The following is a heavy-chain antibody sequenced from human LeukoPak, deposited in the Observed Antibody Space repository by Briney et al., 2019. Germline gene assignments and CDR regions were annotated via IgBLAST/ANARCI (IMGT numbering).Heavy chain of an antibody. CDR3: ARAWDGDYGFDY. CDR1: GFTFSSYS. CDR2: ISSSSSYI. Sequence: PGGSLRLSCAASGFTFSSYSMNWVRQAPGKGLEWVSSISSSSSYIYYADSVKGRFTISRDNAKNSLYLQMNSLRAEDTAVYYCARAWDGDYGFDYWGQGTLVTVSS. D-gene: IGHD4-17*01. V-gene: IGHV3-21*01. J-gene: IGHJ4*02.